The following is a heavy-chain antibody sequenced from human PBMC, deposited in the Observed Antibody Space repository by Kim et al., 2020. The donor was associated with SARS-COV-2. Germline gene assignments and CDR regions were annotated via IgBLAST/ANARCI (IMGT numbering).Heavy chain of an antibody. V-gene: IGHV4-39*01. D-gene: IGHD3-3*01. CDR2: IYYSGST. CDR3: ARQPGGTYSDFWSDLKAVGDAFDI. J-gene: IGHJ3*02. Sequence: SETLSLTCTVSGGSISSSSYYWGWIRQPPGKGLEWIGSIYYSGSTFYNPSLESRLTISVDTSKNQFSLRLSSVTAADTAVYYCARQPGGTYSDFWSDLKAVGDAFDIWGQGTMVAVSS. CDR1: GGSISSSSYY.